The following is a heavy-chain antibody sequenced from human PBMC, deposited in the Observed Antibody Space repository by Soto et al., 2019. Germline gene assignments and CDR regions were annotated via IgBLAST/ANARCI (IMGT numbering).Heavy chain of an antibody. V-gene: IGHV4-38-2*02. CDR1: GYSISSGYY. D-gene: IGHD3-22*01. J-gene: IGHJ5*02. CDR2: IYHSGST. Sequence: SETLSLTCAVSGYSISSGYYWGWIRQPPGKGLEWIGSIYHSGSTYYNPSLKSRVTISVDTSKNQFSLKLSSVTAADTAVYYCARDTSGYYYNWFDPWGQGTLVTV. CDR3: ARDTSGYYYNWFDP.